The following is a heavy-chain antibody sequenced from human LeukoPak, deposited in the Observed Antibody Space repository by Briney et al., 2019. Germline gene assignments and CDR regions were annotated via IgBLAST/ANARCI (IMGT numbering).Heavy chain of an antibody. CDR3: ARKSSSWFTYYYDSSGYYYFDY. CDR1: GYTFTSYD. CDR2: MNPNSGNT. V-gene: IGHV1-8*01. J-gene: IGHJ4*02. D-gene: IGHD3-22*01. Sequence: ASVKVSCKASGYTFTSYDINWVRQATGQGLEWMGWMNPNSGNTGYAQKFQGRVTMTRNTSISTAYMELSSLRSEDTAVYYCARKSSSWFTYYYDSSGYYYFDYWGQGTLVTVSS.